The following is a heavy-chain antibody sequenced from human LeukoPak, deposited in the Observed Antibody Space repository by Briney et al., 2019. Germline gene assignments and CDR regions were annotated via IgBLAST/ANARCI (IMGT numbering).Heavy chain of an antibody. J-gene: IGHJ4*02. CDR2: IKQDGSEK. CDR3: AKDWSLLGGNYLIYYFDY. D-gene: IGHD1-26*01. CDR1: GFTFSSYW. Sequence: GGSLRLSCAASGFTFSSYWMSWVRQAPGKGLEWVANIKQDGSEKYYVDSVKGRFTISRDNAKNSLYLQMNSLRAEDTAVYYCAKDWSLLGGNYLIYYFDYWGQGTLVTVSS. V-gene: IGHV3-7*03.